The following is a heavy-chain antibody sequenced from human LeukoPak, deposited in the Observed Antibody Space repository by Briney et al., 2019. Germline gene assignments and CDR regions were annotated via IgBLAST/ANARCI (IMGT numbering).Heavy chain of an antibody. J-gene: IGHJ4*02. D-gene: IGHD6-13*01. CDR2: IYPGDSDT. CDR3: VRFGLTSSLDY. Sequence: GESLKISCQISGYRLTNNWIGWVRQVPGKGLEWMGLIYPGDSDTRYSPSFQGQVTFSVDTSISTAYLQLSGLRASDTAIYYCVRFGLTSSLDYWGQGTQVTVSS. CDR1: GYRLTNNW. V-gene: IGHV5-51*01.